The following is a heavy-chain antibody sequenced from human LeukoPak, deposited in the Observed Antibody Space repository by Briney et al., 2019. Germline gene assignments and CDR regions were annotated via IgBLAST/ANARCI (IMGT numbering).Heavy chain of an antibody. CDR2: ISGYYGNT. CDR1: GYTFTSYG. J-gene: IGHJ4*02. CDR3: ARRGPVGGGWGFDY. Sequence: ASVKVSYKPSGYTFTSYGISGVRQAPGQGLEWMGWISGYYGNTDSAQNLQGRVTMTRDTSTSTAYMELRSLTSDDTAVYYCARRGPVGGGWGFDYWGEGTVVTVSS. D-gene: IGHD6-19*01. V-gene: IGHV1-18*01.